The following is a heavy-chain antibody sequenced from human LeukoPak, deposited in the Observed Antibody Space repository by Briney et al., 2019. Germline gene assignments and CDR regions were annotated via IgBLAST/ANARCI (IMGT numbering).Heavy chain of an antibody. CDR2: ISWNSGSI. J-gene: IGHJ4*02. D-gene: IGHD2-21*02. CDR3: ARGGDHVDY. V-gene: IGHV3-9*01. CDR1: GFTFDDYA. Sequence: GRSLRLSCAASGFTFDDYAMHWVRQAPGKGLEWVSGISWNSGSIGYADSVKGRFTISRDNAKNSLYLQMNSLRAEDTAVYYCARGGDHVDYWGEGTLVTVSS.